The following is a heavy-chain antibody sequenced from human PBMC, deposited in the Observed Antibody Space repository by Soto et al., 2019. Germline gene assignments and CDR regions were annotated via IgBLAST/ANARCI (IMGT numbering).Heavy chain of an antibody. V-gene: IGHV1-18*01. CDR3: ARGLHNVVVTAYYFDY. Sequence: GSSVKVSCKDSGGAFSRYAISWVRQAPGQGLEWMGWISAYNGNTNYAQKLQGRVTMTTDTSTSTAYMELRSLRSDDTAVYYCARGLHNVVVTAYYFDYWGQGTLVTGSS. D-gene: IGHD2-21*02. CDR2: ISAYNGNT. CDR1: GGAFSRYA. J-gene: IGHJ4*02.